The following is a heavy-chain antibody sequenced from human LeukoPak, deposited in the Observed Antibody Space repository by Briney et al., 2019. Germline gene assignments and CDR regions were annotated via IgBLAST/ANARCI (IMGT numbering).Heavy chain of an antibody. Sequence: GGSLRLSCAASGFTFSSYWMHWVRQAPGKGLVWVSRINSDGSSTSYADSVKGRFTISRDNAKNTLYLQMNSLRAEDTAVYYCASSARLRYYYYYMDVWGKGTTVTVSS. CDR2: INSDGSST. CDR3: ASSARLRYYYYYMDV. V-gene: IGHV3-74*01. J-gene: IGHJ6*03. D-gene: IGHD4-17*01. CDR1: GFTFSSYW.